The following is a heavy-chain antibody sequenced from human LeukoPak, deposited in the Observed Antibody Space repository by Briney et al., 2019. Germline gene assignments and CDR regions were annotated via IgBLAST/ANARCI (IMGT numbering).Heavy chain of an antibody. CDR2: IIPIFGTA. CDR1: GGTFSSYA. J-gene: IGHJ4*02. V-gene: IGHV1-69*06. D-gene: IGHD3-16*01. CDR3: AKDFEVAYDYVWGSYKPPGP. Sequence: ASVKVSCKASGGTFSSYAISWVRQAPGQGLEWMGGIIPIFGTANYAQKFQGRVTITADKSTSTAYMELSSLRSEDTAVYYCAKDFEVAYDYVWGSYKPPGPWGQGTLVTVSS.